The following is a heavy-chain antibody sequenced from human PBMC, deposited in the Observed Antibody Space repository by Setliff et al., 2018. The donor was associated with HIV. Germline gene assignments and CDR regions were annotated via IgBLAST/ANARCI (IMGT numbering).Heavy chain of an antibody. V-gene: IGHV4-38-2*01. CDR2: IYFSGNT. CDR3: ARSISLLRGPLGDVFDI. D-gene: IGHD3-10*01. J-gene: IGHJ3*02. CDR1: GYSISSGYY. Sequence: SETLSLTCDVSGYSISSGYYWGWIRQPPGKGLEWIASIYFSGNTRYNPSLKSRVTISVDTSKNQFSVKLNSVTAADTAVYYCARSISLLRGPLGDVFDIWGQGTMVTVSS.